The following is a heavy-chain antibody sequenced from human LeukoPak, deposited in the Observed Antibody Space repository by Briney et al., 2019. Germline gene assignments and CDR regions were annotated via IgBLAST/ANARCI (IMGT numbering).Heavy chain of an antibody. CDR2: IKYDGSVK. Sequence: GGSLSLSCAASRFTFNSYWMNWVRQAPGKGLEWVAIIKYDGSVKYYVDSVRGRFTISRDNARNSLYLQMHSLRAEDTAVYYCAKGGGRPLGDAYDIWGQGTMVTVYS. J-gene: IGHJ3*02. CDR3: AKGGGRPLGDAYDI. V-gene: IGHV3-7*01. D-gene: IGHD1-26*01. CDR1: RFTFNSYW.